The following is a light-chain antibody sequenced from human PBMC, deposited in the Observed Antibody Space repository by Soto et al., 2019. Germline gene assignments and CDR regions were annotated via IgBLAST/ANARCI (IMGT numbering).Light chain of an antibody. CDR3: QQYNHWPPYT. Sequence: EIVMTQSPATLSVSPGERATLSCRASQSVSSNLAWYQQKPGQAPRLLIYGASTRATGIPARFSGSGSGTEFTLTISSRQSEDFAAYYCQQYNHWPPYTFGQGTKLEIK. CDR2: GAS. V-gene: IGKV3-15*01. J-gene: IGKJ2*01. CDR1: QSVSSN.